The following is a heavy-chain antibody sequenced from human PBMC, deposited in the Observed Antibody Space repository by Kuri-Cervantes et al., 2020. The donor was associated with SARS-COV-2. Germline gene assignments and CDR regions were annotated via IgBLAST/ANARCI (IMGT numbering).Heavy chain of an antibody. Sequence: ASVKVSCKASGGTFSSYAINWVRQATGQGLEWMGWMNPNSGNTGYAQKFQGRVTITRNTSISTAYMELSSLRSEDTAVYYCARAHAYDFWSGYSHWYFDLWGRGTLVTVSS. D-gene: IGHD3-3*01. CDR3: ARAHAYDFWSGYSHWYFDL. CDR1: GGTFSSYA. CDR2: MNPNSGNT. V-gene: IGHV1-8*03. J-gene: IGHJ2*01.